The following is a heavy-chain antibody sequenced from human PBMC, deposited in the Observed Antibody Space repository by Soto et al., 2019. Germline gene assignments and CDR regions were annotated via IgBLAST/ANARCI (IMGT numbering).Heavy chain of an antibody. CDR1: GFTFSNAW. Sequence: GGSLRLSCAASGFTFSNAWMSWVRQAPGKGLEWVGRIKSKTDGGTTDYAAPVKGRFTISRDDSKNTLYLQMNSLKTEDTAVYYCTTGSPITMVRGVIGSDYWGQGTLVTVSS. J-gene: IGHJ4*02. D-gene: IGHD3-10*01. CDR2: IKSKTDGGTT. CDR3: TTGSPITMVRGVIGSDY. V-gene: IGHV3-15*01.